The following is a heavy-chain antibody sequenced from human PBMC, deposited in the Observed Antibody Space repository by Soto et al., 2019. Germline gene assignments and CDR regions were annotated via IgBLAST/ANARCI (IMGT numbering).Heavy chain of an antibody. J-gene: IGHJ5*02. D-gene: IGHD2-8*01. CDR1: GGSISSGDYY. CDR2: IYDSGST. Sequence: QVQLQESGPGLVKPSQTLSLTCTVSGGSISSGDYYWSWIRQPPGKGLEWIGYIYDSGSTYYNSSLKSRVNITLDTSKNPFSLKLTSVTAADTAVYYCARDNGVGTWGQGTLVTVSS. CDR3: ARDNGVGT. V-gene: IGHV4-30-4*01.